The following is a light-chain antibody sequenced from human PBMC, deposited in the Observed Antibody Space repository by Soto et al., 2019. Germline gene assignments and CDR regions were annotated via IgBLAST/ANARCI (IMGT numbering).Light chain of an antibody. J-gene: IGKJ1*01. CDR1: QGISNY. V-gene: IGKV1-27*01. CDR3: QKYNSDPWT. Sequence: DIPMTQSPSSLSASVGDRVTITGRASQGISNYLAWYQQKPGKVPKLLIYAASTLQSGVPSRFSGSGSGTEFTLTISSLQPEDVATYYCQKYNSDPWTFGHGTKVEIK. CDR2: AAS.